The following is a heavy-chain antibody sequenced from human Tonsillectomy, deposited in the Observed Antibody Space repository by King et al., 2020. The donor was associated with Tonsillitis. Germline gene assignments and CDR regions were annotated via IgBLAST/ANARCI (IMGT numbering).Heavy chain of an antibody. J-gene: IGHJ5*02. V-gene: IGHV4-31*03. D-gene: IGHD2-15*01. CDR3: ARYEGGVFDP. Sequence: VQLQESGPGLVKPSQTLSLTCTVSGGSIGGGAFYWSWIRQHPGKGLGWIGYIFLSENTYYNPSPKSRLIISVDTSGNQFSLKLSSVTAADTAVYYCARYEGGVFDPWGQGTLVTVSS. CDR1: GGSIGGGAFY. CDR2: IFLSENT.